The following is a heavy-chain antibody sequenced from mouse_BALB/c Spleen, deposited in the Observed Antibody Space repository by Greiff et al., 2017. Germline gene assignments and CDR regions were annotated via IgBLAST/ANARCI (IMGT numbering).Heavy chain of an antibody. J-gene: IGHJ2*01. CDR3: ASAYYRYDFDY. CDR1: GYSITSGYY. Sequence: EVQRVESGPGLEKPSQSLSLTCSVTGYSITSGYYWNWIRQFPGNKLEWMGYISYDGSNNYNPSLKNRISITRDTSKNQFFLKLNSVTTEDTATYYCASAYYRYDFDYWGQGTTLTVSS. D-gene: IGHD2-14*01. CDR2: ISYDGSN. V-gene: IGHV3-6*02.